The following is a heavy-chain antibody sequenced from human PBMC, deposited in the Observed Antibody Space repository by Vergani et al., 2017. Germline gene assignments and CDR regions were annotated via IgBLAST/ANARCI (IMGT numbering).Heavy chain of an antibody. CDR2: INHSGST. D-gene: IGHD3-3*01. CDR1: GGSFSGYY. J-gene: IGHJ2*01. CDR3: ARAGTQYYDFWSGYWYFDL. Sequence: QVQLQQWGAGLLKPSETLSLTCAVYGGSFSGYYWSWIRQPPGKGLEWIGEINHSGSTNYNPSLKSRVTISVDTSKNQFSLKLSSVTAADTAVYYCARAGTQYYDFWSGYWYFDLWSRGTLVTVSS. V-gene: IGHV4-34*01.